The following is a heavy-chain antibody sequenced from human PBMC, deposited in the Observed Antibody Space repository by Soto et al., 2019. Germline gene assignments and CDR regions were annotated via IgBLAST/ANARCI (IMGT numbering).Heavy chain of an antibody. D-gene: IGHD3-3*01. CDR2: IYHSGTT. CDR1: GGSIINNYW. J-gene: IGHJ4*02. V-gene: IGHV4-38-2*01. Sequence: SETLSLTCAVSGGSIINNYWWAWIRQSPGKGLVWIGSIYHSGTTYYNTSLESRATISVDTSESRFALKLSSVTAADSAIYYCARTDNVGYYPYLGQGTLVTVSS. CDR3: ARTDNVGYYPY.